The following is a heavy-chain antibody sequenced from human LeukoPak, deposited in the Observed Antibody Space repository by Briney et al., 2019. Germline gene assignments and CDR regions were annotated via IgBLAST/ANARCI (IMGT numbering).Heavy chain of an antibody. V-gene: IGHV3-9*01. D-gene: IGHD1-26*01. CDR3: AKGQRLREFDY. CDR2: ISRDSGNI. CDR1: GFTFDDYA. Sequence: PGGSLRLSCVASGFTFDDYAMHWVRQAPGQGLEWVSGISRDSGNIGYVDSVKGRFTISRDNAKNSLYLQMNSLRAEDTALYYCAKGQRLREFDYWGQGTLVTVSS. J-gene: IGHJ4*02.